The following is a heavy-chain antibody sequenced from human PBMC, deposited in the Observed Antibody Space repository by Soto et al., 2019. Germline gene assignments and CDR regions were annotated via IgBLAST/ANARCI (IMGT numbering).Heavy chain of an antibody. D-gene: IGHD6-6*01. CDR1: GDFISYYC. Sequence: PSETLSLTCTVSGDFISYYCWAWIRQAAGKGLEWIGRVYSTGSTYYNPSLKSRVTISVDTSKNQFSLKLSSVTAADTAVYYCARHKGVNEYSSSPNYGMDVWGQGTTVTVSS. J-gene: IGHJ6*02. CDR3: ARHKGVNEYSSSPNYGMDV. CDR2: VYSTGST. V-gene: IGHV4-59*05.